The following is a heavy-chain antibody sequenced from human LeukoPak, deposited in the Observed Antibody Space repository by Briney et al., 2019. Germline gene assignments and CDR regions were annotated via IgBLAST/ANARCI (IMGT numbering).Heavy chain of an antibody. CDR3: TRGYSGLEVYAFDI. Sequence: PGGSLRLSCAVSGDTFSVHYMDWVRQAPGKGLEWIGRIGNKASSYITEYAASVKGRYTISRDDSKNSLYLQMNSLRTEDTAVYWCTRGYSGLEVYAFDIWGPGTRVIVSS. CDR1: GDTFSVHY. CDR2: IGNKASSYIT. V-gene: IGHV3-72*01. J-gene: IGHJ3*02. D-gene: IGHD6-19*01.